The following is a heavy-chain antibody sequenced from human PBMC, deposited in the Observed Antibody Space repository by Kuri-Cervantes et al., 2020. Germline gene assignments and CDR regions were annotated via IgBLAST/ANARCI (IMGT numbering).Heavy chain of an antibody. CDR1: GLTFSSYA. V-gene: IGHV3-21*04. D-gene: IGHD5-24*01. J-gene: IGHJ4*02. Sequence: GGSLRLSCEASGLTFSSYAMDWVRQAPGKGLEWVSSISSSSSYIYYADSVKGRFTISRDNAKNSLYLQMNSLRAEDTAVYYCAKDEDGNGYRVYFDYWGQGTLVTVSS. CDR3: AKDEDGNGYRVYFDY. CDR2: ISSSSSYI.